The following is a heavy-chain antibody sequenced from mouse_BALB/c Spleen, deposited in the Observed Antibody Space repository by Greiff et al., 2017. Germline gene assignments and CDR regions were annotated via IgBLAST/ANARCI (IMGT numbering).Heavy chain of an antibody. V-gene: IGHV5-17*02. CDR2: ISSGSSTI. CDR1: GFTFSSFG. CDR3: ARIGYGNSFAY. J-gene: IGHJ3*01. D-gene: IGHD2-1*01. Sequence: DVKLVESGGGLVQPGGSRKLSCAASGFTFSSFGMHWVRQAPEKGLEWVAYISSGSSTIYYADTVKGRFTISRDNPKNTLFLQMTSLRSEDTAMYYCARIGYGNSFAYWGQGTLVTVSA.